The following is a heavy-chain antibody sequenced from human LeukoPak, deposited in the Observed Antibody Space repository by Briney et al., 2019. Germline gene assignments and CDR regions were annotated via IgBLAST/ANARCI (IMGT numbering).Heavy chain of an antibody. V-gene: IGHV3-30*02. CDR1: GFTFSSYG. D-gene: IGHD2-21*02. J-gene: IGHJ6*02. Sequence: TGGSLRLSCAASGFTFSSYGMHWVRQAPGKGLEWVAFIRNDGSNKYYADSVKGRFTISRDNSKNTLYLQMHSLRAEDTAVYYCAKDEMMVTIAHYYYYGMDGWGQGTTVTVSS. CDR3: AKDEMMVTIAHYYYYGMDG. CDR2: IRNDGSNK.